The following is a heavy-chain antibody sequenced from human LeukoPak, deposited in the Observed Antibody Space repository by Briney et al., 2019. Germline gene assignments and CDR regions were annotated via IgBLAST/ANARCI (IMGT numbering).Heavy chain of an antibody. J-gene: IGHJ5*02. D-gene: IGHD6-13*01. CDR3: ARVLLGIAAAGTRWFDP. V-gene: IGHV1-2*02. CDR2: INPNSGDT. Sequence: ASVKVSCKASGYNFTGYYMHWVRQAPGQGLEWIGWINPNSGDTNYAQKFQGRVTMTRDTSISTAYMELSRLRSDDTAGYYCARVLLGIAAAGTRWFDPWGQRTLVTVSS. CDR1: GYNFTGYY.